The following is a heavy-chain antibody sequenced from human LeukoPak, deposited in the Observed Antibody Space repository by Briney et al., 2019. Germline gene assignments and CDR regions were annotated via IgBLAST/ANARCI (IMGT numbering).Heavy chain of an antibody. V-gene: IGHV1-3*04. CDR1: GYTFTNYA. CDR3: ARDYYDSSGFPFGT. J-gene: IGHJ4*02. D-gene: IGHD3-22*01. Sequence: ASVKVSCKASGYTFTNYAMHWVRQAPGQRLEWMGWINTGNGNTKDSQKFQGRVTITRDTSASTVYMELSSLRSEDTAVYYCARDYYDSSGFPFGTWGQGTLVTVSS. CDR2: INTGNGNT.